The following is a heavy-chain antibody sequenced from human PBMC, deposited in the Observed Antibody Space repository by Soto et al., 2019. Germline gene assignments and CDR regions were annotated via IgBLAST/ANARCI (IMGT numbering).Heavy chain of an antibody. V-gene: IGHV3-21*01. CDR2: ISSSGYI. CDR1: GFNFNSYT. J-gene: IGHJ6*02. CDR3: ARDCSGGSCYPGMDV. Sequence: EVQLVESGGGLVKPGGSLRLSCAASGFNFNSYTINWVRQAPGKRLEWLSSISSSGYIFSTDSVRGRFTISRDNAKNSVYLQITSLRAEDTAVYCCARDCSGGSCYPGMDVWGQGTTVTVSS. D-gene: IGHD2-15*01.